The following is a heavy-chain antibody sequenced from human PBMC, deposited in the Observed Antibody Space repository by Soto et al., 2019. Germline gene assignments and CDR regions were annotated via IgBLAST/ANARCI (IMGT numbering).Heavy chain of an antibody. Sequence: ASVKVSCKASGYTFTSYDINWVRQATGQGLEWMGWMNPNSGNTGYAQKFQGRVTITADKSTGTAYMEMNSLTSEDTAVYYCARDSPIGSTFSGYDAIDYWGQGTLVTVSS. CDR2: MNPNSGNT. D-gene: IGHD5-12*01. V-gene: IGHV1-8*01. J-gene: IGHJ4*02. CDR1: GYTFTSYD. CDR3: ARDSPIGSTFSGYDAIDY.